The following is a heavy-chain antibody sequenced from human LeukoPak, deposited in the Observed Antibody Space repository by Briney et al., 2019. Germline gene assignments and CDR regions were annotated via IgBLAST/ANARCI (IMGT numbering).Heavy chain of an antibody. J-gene: IGHJ4*02. V-gene: IGHV3-23*01. D-gene: IGHD1-1*01. Sequence: GGSLRLSCAASGFTFSSYAMSWVRQAPGKGLEWVSAISGRGGSTYYADSGKGRFTISRDNSKNTLYLQMNSLRAEDTAVYYCANSRTRPPKYYFDYWGQGTLVTVSS. CDR2: ISGRGGST. CDR1: GFTFSSYA. CDR3: ANSRTRPPKYYFDY.